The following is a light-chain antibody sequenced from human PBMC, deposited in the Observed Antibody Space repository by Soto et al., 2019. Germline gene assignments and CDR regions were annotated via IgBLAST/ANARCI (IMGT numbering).Light chain of an antibody. J-gene: IGKJ1*01. CDR1: QSISSW. Sequence: ASVVGSVPIPCRASQSISSWLAWYQQKPGKAPKLLIYDASNLGSGVPSRFSGSGSGTEFTLTISSLQPDDFATYYCQQYNSYRTFGQGTKVDIK. V-gene: IGKV1-5*01. CDR2: DAS. CDR3: QQYNSYRT.